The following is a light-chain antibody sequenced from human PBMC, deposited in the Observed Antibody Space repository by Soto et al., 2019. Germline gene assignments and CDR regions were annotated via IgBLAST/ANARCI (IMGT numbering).Light chain of an antibody. CDR3: SSYAGSNKGV. CDR1: SNDVGGYKY. CDR2: EVN. V-gene: IGLV2-8*01. J-gene: IGLJ2*01. Sequence: QSALTQPPSASGSPGQSATISCTGTSNDVGGYKYVSWYQQHPGKAPKLIIYEVNKRPSGVPDRFSGSKSGNTASLTVSGLQAEDEADYYCSSYAGSNKGVFGGGTKVTVL.